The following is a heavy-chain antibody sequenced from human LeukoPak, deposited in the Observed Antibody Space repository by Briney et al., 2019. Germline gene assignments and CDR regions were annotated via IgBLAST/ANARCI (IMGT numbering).Heavy chain of an antibody. J-gene: IGHJ5*02. Sequence: TGGSLRLSCAASGFTFSSYAMSWVRQAPGKGLEWVSAISGSGGSTYYADSVKGRFTISRDNSKNTLYLQMNSLRAEDTAVYYCARWVAGPGGWFDPWGQGTLVTVSS. CDR2: ISGSGGST. V-gene: IGHV3-23*01. CDR3: ARWVAGPGGWFDP. CDR1: GFTFSSYA. D-gene: IGHD6-19*01.